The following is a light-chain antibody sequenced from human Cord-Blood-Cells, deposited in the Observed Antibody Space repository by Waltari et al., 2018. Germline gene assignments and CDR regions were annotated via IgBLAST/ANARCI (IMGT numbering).Light chain of an antibody. Sequence: EIVLTQSPATLSLSPGERAHLSCRASQSVSSYLAWYQQKPGQAPRLLIYDASNRTTGIPARFSGSGSGTDFTLTISSLEPEDFAVYYCQQRSNWWTFGQGTKVEIK. CDR2: DAS. V-gene: IGKV3-11*01. CDR3: QQRSNWWT. J-gene: IGKJ1*01. CDR1: QSVSSY.